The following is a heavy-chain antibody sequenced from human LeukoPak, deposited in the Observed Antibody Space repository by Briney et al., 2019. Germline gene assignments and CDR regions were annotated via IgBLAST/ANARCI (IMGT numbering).Heavy chain of an antibody. CDR2: ISRASSSI. Sequence: GVSLRLSCAASGFTFSSYSMNWVRQAPGKGLEWVSFISRASSSIYYADSVKGRFSISRDNAKNSLYLQMNSLRADDTAVYYCVRESPGAAGYWGQGTLVTSSS. J-gene: IGHJ4*02. CDR3: VRESPGAAGY. CDR1: GFTFSSYS. D-gene: IGHD1-26*01. V-gene: IGHV3-21*01.